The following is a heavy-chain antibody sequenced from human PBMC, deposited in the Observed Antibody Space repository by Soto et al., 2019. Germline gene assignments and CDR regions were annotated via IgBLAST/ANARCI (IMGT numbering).Heavy chain of an antibody. D-gene: IGHD3-10*01. V-gene: IGHV3-21*01. CDR3: AREGVFFGEVDY. CDR1: GFTFSSYS. J-gene: IGHJ4*02. CDR2: ISSSSSYI. Sequence: GSLRLSCAASGFTFSSYSMNWVRQAPGKGLEWVSSISSSSSYIYYADSVKGRFTISRDNAKNSLYLQMNSLRAEDTAVYYCAREGVFFGEVDYWGQGTLVTVSS.